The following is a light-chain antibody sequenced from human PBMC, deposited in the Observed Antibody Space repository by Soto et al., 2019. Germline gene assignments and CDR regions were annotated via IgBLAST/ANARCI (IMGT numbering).Light chain of an antibody. CDR3: QQGYSSPQT. V-gene: IGKV1-39*01. J-gene: IGKJ2*01. CDR2: SVF. Sequence: DIQMDQSPSSLSASVGARVSITCRASLSIGTYLNWYQQTPGQAPRLLIHSVFTLQSGVPSRFSGSGSGTEFTLTISSLQPEDSATYYCQQGYSSPQTFGQGTKLEIK. CDR1: LSIGTY.